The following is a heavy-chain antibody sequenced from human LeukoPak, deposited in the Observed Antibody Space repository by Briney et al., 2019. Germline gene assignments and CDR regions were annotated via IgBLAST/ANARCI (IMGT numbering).Heavy chain of an antibody. CDR2: INYSGNT. J-gene: IGHJ4*02. CDR3: ARGRAAGNPSHFDY. D-gene: IGHD6-13*01. V-gene: IGHV4-39*07. CDR1: GGSISSSSYY. Sequence: SETLSLTCTVSGGSISSSSYYWGWIRQPPGKGLEWIGYINYSGNTYYNPSLKSRVTISLDTSKNQFSLKLNSMTSADTAVYYCARGRAAGNPSHFDYWGQGTLVTVTS.